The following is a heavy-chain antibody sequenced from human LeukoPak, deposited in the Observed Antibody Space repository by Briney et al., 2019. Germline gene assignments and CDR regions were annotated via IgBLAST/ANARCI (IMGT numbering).Heavy chain of an antibody. CDR1: GGSISSYY. CDR2: IYTSGST. Sequence: PSETLPLTCTVSGGSISSYYWSWIRQPAGKRLEWMWRIYTSGSTNYNPSLKSRVTMSVDTSKNQFSLKLSSVTAADTAVYYCARDIAAAGAYYYYYMDVWGKGTTVTVSS. J-gene: IGHJ6*03. D-gene: IGHD6-13*01. CDR3: ARDIAAAGAYYYYYMDV. V-gene: IGHV4-4*07.